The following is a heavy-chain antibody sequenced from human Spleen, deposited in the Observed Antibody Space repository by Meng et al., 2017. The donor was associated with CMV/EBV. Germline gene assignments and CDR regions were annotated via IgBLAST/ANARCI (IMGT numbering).Heavy chain of an antibody. Sequence: ASVKVSCKTSGYTFTGYFIHWVRQAPGQGLEWMGWMNPNSGNTGYAQKFQGRITMTRKTSISTAYMELSSLRSEDTAVYYCARVRSEERNYDFWSGYYRSKDGFDIWGQGTMVTVSS. V-gene: IGHV1-8*01. J-gene: IGHJ3*02. D-gene: IGHD3-3*01. CDR2: MNPNSGNT. CDR3: ARVRSEERNYDFWSGYYRSKDGFDI. CDR1: GYTFTGYF.